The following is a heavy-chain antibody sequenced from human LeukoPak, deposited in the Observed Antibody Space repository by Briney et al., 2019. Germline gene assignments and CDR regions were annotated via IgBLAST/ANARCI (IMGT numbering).Heavy chain of an antibody. CDR2: ISGSGGST. CDR3: AKDRRGDYPRYYFDY. V-gene: IGHV3-23*01. CDR1: GFTFSSYA. J-gene: IGHJ4*02. Sequence: GGSLRLSCAASGFTFSSYAMSWVRQAPGKGLEWVSAISGSGGSTYYADSVKGRFTISRDNSKNTPYLQMNSLRAEDTAVYYCAKDRRGDYPRYYFDYWGQGTLVTVSS. D-gene: IGHD4-17*01.